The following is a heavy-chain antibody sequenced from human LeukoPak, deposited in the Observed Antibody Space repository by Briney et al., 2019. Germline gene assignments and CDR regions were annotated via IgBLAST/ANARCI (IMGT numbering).Heavy chain of an antibody. J-gene: IGHJ5*02. CDR1: GGSISAYY. Sequence: SETLSLTCTVSGGSISAYYWYWIRQPPGKGLEWMGYIYYSGSTKYNPSLKSRVTISVDTSKTQFSLRLSSVTAADTAVYYCARCVAVAAWFDPWGQGTLVTVSS. V-gene: IGHV4-59*08. D-gene: IGHD6-19*01. CDR2: IYYSGST. CDR3: ARCVAVAAWFDP.